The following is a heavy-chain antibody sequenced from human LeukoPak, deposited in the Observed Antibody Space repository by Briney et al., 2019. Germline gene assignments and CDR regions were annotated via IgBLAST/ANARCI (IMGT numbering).Heavy chain of an antibody. Sequence: GESLKISCKVSGYRFNIYWIGWVRQMPGRGLEWVGIIYPGDSDIRYSPSFQGQVTISADKSISTAYLQWSSLKASDTTMYYCATAAGASYFDYWGQGTLVTVSS. J-gene: IGHJ4*02. D-gene: IGHD6-13*01. CDR1: GYRFNIYW. CDR2: IYPGDSDI. CDR3: ATAAGASYFDY. V-gene: IGHV5-51*01.